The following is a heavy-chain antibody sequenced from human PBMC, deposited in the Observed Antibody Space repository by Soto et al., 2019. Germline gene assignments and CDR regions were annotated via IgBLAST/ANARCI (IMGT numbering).Heavy chain of an antibody. J-gene: IGHJ5*01. CDR2: IFTRDFVV. CDR3: AMLVTLLQPLDS. D-gene: IGHD3-16*02. CDR1: GYTFTNYW. Sequence: GESLKISCQTSGYTFTNYWIGWVRQMPGGGLEWLGLIFTRDFVVRYSPSFEGQVTISAGRSTAPAFLQWRSMEASDSALYFSAMLVTLLQPLDSGGQGTPFTGAS. V-gene: IGHV5-51*01.